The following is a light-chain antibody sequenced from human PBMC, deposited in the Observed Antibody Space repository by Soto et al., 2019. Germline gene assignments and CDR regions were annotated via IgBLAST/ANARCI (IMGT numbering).Light chain of an antibody. CDR3: LQYYDVPVT. CDR1: QPVLRSSNNKNH. CDR2: WAS. J-gene: IGKJ5*01. Sequence: DIVMTQSPDSLTVSLGERATINCKASQPVLRSSNNKNHLAWYQQKPTQSPKMLISWASTRESGVPDRFSGSGSGTEFTLTISSLQAEDAAVYYCLQYYDVPVTFGQGTRLEIK. V-gene: IGKV4-1*01.